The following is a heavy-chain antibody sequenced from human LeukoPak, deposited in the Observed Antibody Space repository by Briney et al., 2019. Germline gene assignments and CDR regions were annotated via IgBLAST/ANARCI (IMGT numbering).Heavy chain of an antibody. Sequence: PSETLSLTCSVSGGSIRTYYWSWIRRPPGKGLEWIGNIYYSGSTNYNPSLKSRVTISVDTSKNQFSLKLSSVTAADTAVYYCARANYFDFWGQGTLVTVSS. CDR3: ARANYFDF. V-gene: IGHV4-59*01. CDR1: GGSIRTYY. CDR2: IYYSGST. J-gene: IGHJ4*02.